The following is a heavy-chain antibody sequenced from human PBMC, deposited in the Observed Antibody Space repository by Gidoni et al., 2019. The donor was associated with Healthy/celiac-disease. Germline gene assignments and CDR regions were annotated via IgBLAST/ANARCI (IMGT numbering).Heavy chain of an antibody. CDR2: ISGSGGST. Sequence: EVQLLESGGGLVQPGGSLRLSCAASGFTFSRYAMSWVRQAPGKGLEWVSAISGSGGSTYYADSVKGRFTISRDNSKNTLYLQMNSLRAEDTAVYYCAKVSETYYYDSSGYFPYYFDYWGQGTLVTVSS. D-gene: IGHD3-22*01. V-gene: IGHV3-23*01. J-gene: IGHJ4*02. CDR3: AKVSETYYYDSSGYFPYYFDY. CDR1: GFTFSRYA.